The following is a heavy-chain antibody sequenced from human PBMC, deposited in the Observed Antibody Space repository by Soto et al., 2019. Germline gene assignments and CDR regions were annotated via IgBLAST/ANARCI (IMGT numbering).Heavy chain of an antibody. CDR3: ARQDDFWSGYNSFDP. CDR1: GVSISTTSYY. Sequence: AETLSLTCSVSGVSISTTSYYWAWIRQPPGKGLEWFGSIYYNGFTYSNTSLKSRLTISVDTSKHQFSLRLSSVTAADTALYYCARQDDFWSGYNSFDPWGQGTLVNVSS. D-gene: IGHD3-3*01. CDR2: IYYNGFT. J-gene: IGHJ5*02. V-gene: IGHV4-39*01.